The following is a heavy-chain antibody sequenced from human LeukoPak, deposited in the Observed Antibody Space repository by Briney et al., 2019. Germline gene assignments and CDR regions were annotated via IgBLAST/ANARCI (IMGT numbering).Heavy chain of an antibody. J-gene: IGHJ4*02. CDR3: ARQNLGPAPVKY. V-gene: IGHV4-34*01. Sequence: SETLSLTCAVYGGSFSGYYWSWIRQPPGKGLEWIGEINHSGSTNYNPSLKSRVTISVDTSKNQFSLKLSSVTATDTAVYYCARQNLGPAPVKYWGQGTLVTVSS. CDR2: INHSGST. CDR1: GGSFSGYY.